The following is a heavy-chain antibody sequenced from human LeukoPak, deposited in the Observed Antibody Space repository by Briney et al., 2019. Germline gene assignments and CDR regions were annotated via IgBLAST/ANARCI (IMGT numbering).Heavy chain of an antibody. V-gene: IGHV3-30*02. J-gene: IGHJ5*02. CDR3: VKDNPVCES. CDR2: IRFDESDK. Sequence: PGGSLRLSCAASGFTFSSYAMSWVRQAPGKGLEWVAFIRFDESDKFYADSVKGRFTISRDISKNTLFLEMNGLRVDDTALYYCVKDNPVCESWGQGTLVIVSS. D-gene: IGHD2-21*01. CDR1: GFTFSSYA.